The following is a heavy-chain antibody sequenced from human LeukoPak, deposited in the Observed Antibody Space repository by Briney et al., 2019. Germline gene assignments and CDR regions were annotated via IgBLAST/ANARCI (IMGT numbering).Heavy chain of an antibody. J-gene: IGHJ6*02. Sequence: GGSLRLSCAASGNYWMTWVRQAPGKGLEWVANINRDGSERYYVDSVKGRFTISRDDAKSSLYLQMNSLRAEDTAVYYCARRNAMDVWGQGTTVIVFS. CDR1: GNYW. CDR3: ARRNAMDV. V-gene: IGHV3-7*03. CDR2: INRDGSER.